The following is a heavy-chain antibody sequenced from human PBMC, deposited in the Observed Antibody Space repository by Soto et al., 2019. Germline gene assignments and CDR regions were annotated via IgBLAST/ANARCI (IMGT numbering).Heavy chain of an antibody. CDR1: GFTFSSYG. Sequence: PGGSLRLSCAASGFTFSSYGMHWVRQAPGKGLEWVAVISYDGSNKYYADSVKGRFTISRDNSKNTLYLQMNSLRAEDTAVYYCAKDAPGGYDSQHLDYWGQGTLVTVSS. J-gene: IGHJ4*02. CDR3: AKDAPGGYDSQHLDY. CDR2: ISYDGSNK. D-gene: IGHD5-12*01. V-gene: IGHV3-30*18.